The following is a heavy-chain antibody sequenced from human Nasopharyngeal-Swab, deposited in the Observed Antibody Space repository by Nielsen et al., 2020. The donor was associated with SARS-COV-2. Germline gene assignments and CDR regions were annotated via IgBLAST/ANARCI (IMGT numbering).Heavy chain of an antibody. Sequence: GESLKISCSASGFTFSNCIMRWVRQAPGKGLEWVALIWYDGSNKYYADSVKGRFTISRDNSKNTLYLQMNSLRAEDTAVYYCARGGWLQIITYFDLWGRGTLVTVSS. CDR2: IWYDGSNK. J-gene: IGHJ2*01. CDR1: GFTFSNCI. V-gene: IGHV3-33*08. CDR3: ARGGWLQIITYFDL. D-gene: IGHD5-24*01.